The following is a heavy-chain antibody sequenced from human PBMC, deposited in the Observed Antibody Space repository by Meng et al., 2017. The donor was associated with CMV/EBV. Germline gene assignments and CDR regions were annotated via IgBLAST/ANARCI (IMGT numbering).Heavy chain of an antibody. CDR1: GYTFTSYD. CDR2: MNHNSGNT. J-gene: IGHJ6*02. CDR3: ARGDFVVVPAATKIPRQYYYYGMDV. Sequence: ASVKVSCKASGYTFTSYDINWVRQATGQGLEWMGWMNHNSGNTGYAQKFQGRVTITRNTSISTAYMELSSLRSEDTAVYYCARGDFVVVPAATKIPRQYYYYGMDVWGQGTTVTVSS. D-gene: IGHD2-2*01. V-gene: IGHV1-8*03.